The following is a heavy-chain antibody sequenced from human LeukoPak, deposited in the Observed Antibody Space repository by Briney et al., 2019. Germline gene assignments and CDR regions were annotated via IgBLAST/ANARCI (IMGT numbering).Heavy chain of an antibody. CDR2: MNPNSGNT. CDR3: AKGLAVAGTGY. J-gene: IGHJ4*02. CDR1: GYSFTSYD. V-gene: IGHV1-8*01. Sequence: GASVKVSCKASGYSFTSYDLSWVRQATGQGLEWMGWMNPNSGNTGYAQKFQGRVTMTRDTSISTAYMELTSLTSEDTAICYCAKGLAVAGTGYWGQGTLVTVSS. D-gene: IGHD6-19*01.